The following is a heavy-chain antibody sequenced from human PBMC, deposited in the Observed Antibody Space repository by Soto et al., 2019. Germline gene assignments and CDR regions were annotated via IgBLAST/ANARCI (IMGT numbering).Heavy chain of an antibody. Sequence: PGGSLRLSCAASGLNFDNSYISWVRQAPCKGLEWLAILYSGGKSYYAESVRGRFTISRDISKNTLDLQMNRLTADDTAVYYCSKNNVAPASVVFEYWGRLTFVAVFS. CDR3: SKNNVAPASVVFEY. V-gene: IGHV3-53*01. J-gene: IGHJ4*02. CDR1: GLNFDNSY. CDR2: LYSGGKS. D-gene: IGHD2-2*01.